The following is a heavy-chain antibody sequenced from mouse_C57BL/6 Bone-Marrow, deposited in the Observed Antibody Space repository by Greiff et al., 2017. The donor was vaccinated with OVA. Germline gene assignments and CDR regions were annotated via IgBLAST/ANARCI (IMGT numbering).Heavy chain of an antibody. J-gene: IGHJ1*03. D-gene: IGHD2-5*01. V-gene: IGHV1-26*01. CDR1: GYTFTDYY. CDR2: INPNNGGT. CDR3: AIAVYSNYWYFDV. Sequence: VQLQQSGPELVKPGASVKISCKASGYTFTDYYMNWVKQSHGKSLEWIGDINPNNGGTSYNQKFKGKATLTVDKSSSTAYMELRSLTSEDSAVYYCAIAVYSNYWYFDVWGTGTTVTVSS.